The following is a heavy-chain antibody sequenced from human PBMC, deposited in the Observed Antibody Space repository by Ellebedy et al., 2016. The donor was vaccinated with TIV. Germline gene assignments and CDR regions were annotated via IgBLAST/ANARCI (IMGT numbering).Heavy chain of an antibody. CDR3: ARDPVGVGPAFDV. D-gene: IGHD4-23*01. Sequence: GESLKISCVASGFTFSNYDMHWVRQAPGKGLEWVTVTSYDGSAKYYADSVKGRFTISRDNSKNTLSLQMNRLRAEDTAVYYCARDPVGVGPAFDVWGQGTIVTVSS. CDR2: TSYDGSAK. CDR1: GFTFSNYD. V-gene: IGHV3-30*03. J-gene: IGHJ3*01.